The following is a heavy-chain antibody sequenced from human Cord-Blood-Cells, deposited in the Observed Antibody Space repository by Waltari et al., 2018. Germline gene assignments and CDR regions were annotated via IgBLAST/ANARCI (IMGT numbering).Heavy chain of an antibody. V-gene: IGHV1-69*09. J-gene: IGHJ3*02. Sequence: QVQLVQSGAEVKKPGSSVKVSCKASGGTFSSYAISWVRQAPGQGLEWMGRIIPIHGIANYAQKVQGRVTITADKSTRKAYMELSSLRSEDTAVYCCARDQSSSPSYPEDDAFDIWGQGTMVTVSS. D-gene: IGHD6-6*01. CDR3: ARDQSSSPSYPEDDAFDI. CDR2: IIPIHGIA. CDR1: GGTFSSYA.